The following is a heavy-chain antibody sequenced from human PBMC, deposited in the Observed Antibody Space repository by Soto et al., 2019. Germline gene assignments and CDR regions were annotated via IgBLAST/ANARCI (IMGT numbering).Heavy chain of an antibody. CDR1: GFTFSSYW. V-gene: IGHV3-74*01. CDR2: INSDGSST. Sequence: EVQLVESGGGLVQPGGSLRLSCAASGFTFSSYWMHWVRQAPGKGLVWVSRINSDGSSTSYADSVQGRFTISRDNAKNTLYLQMNSLRAEDTAVYYCARAPTSISGYDPRPIDYWGQGTLVTVSS. D-gene: IGHD5-12*01. CDR3: ARAPTSISGYDPRPIDY. J-gene: IGHJ4*02.